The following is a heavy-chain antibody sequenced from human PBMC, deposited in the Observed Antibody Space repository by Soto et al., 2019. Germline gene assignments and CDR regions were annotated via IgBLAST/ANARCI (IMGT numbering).Heavy chain of an antibody. J-gene: IGHJ6*02. CDR1: GYSFSNYG. Sequence: QVQLVQSGAEVKKPGASVKVSCKASGYSFSNYGITWVRQAPGQGLEWMGWISAQSGKTNYAQRIQGRVTMTTETSKYTVYTALRGLRYEATAVYYWDRRAVAPLGTYMPRVHYDGLDVLGPWTAVIVS. CDR3: DRRAVAPLGTYMPRVHYDGLDV. D-gene: IGHD2-2*01. CDR2: ISAQSGKT. V-gene: IGHV1-18*01.